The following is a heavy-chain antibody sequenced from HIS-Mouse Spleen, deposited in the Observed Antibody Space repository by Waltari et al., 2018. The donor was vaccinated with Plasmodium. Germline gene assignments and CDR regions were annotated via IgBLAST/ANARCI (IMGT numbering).Heavy chain of an antibody. CDR2: IKPNSGGT. V-gene: IGHV1-2*02. D-gene: IGHD3-10*01. J-gene: IGHJ3*02. Sequence: QVQLVQSGAEVKKPGASVKVSCKASGYTFTGYYMHWVRQAPGEGLEWMGWIKPNSGGTNEAQKFQGSGTMTRDTSISTAYMELSRLRSDDTAVYYCAILRVTMVRGVPYAFDIWGQGTMVTVSS. CDR3: AILRVTMVRGVPYAFDI. CDR1: GYTFTGYY.